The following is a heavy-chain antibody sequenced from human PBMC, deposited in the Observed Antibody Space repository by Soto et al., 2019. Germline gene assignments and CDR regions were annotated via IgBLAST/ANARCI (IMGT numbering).Heavy chain of an antibody. CDR3: AKAADFWSGYYHYYYYGMDV. J-gene: IGHJ6*02. CDR2: ISGSGGST. V-gene: IGHV3-23*01. D-gene: IGHD3-3*01. Sequence: GGSLILSSAASEFNFRSYAMSWVRQKPGKGLEWVSAISGSGGSTYYADSVKGRFTISRDNSKNTLYLQMNSLRAEDTAVYYCAKAADFWSGYYHYYYYGMDVWGQGTTVTVSS. CDR1: EFNFRSYA.